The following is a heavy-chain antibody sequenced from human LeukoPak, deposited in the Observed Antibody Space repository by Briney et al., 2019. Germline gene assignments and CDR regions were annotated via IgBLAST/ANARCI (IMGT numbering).Heavy chain of an antibody. CDR3: ARASHCSATVCHNLAWFGH. Sequence: SETLSLTCTLSGGSISNFYWSWIRQSAGGGLEWIGRVFSTGSTNYNPSLKSRVTILLDTSKNQFSLKLTSVTAADTAVYYCARASHCSATVCHNLAWFGHWGQGTPVTVSS. CDR1: GGSISNFY. J-gene: IGHJ5*02. D-gene: IGHD2-15*01. V-gene: IGHV4-4*07. CDR2: VFSTGST.